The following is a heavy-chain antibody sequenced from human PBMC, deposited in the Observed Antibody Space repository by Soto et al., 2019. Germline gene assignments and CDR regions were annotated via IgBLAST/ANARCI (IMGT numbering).Heavy chain of an antibody. D-gene: IGHD1-1*01. V-gene: IGHV3-74*01. CDR1: GFDSSYYW. CDR2: IDPDGTTT. J-gene: IGHJ1*01. Sequence: LRLSCALSGFDSSYYWIQWFRQSPGKGLEWVSRIDPDGTTTNYADSVKGRFSVSRDNAKKTIYLQMNSLTADDTALYYCARGPRPSSAGTGAYWGQGTLVTVSS. CDR3: ARGPRPSSAGTGAY.